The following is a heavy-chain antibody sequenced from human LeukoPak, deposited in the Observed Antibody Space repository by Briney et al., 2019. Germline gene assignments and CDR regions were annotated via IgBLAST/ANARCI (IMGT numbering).Heavy chain of an antibody. V-gene: IGHV3-23*01. J-gene: IGHJ4*02. CDR3: AKDLYCSSTSCYEAVY. CDR2: ITSGVGIT. CDR1: GFTFSIFG. D-gene: IGHD2-2*01. Sequence: GGSLRLSCAASGFTFSIFGMIWVRHAPGKGLEWVLIITSGVGITFYADSVKGRFTISRDNSKNTLYLQMNSLRAEDTAVYYCAKDLYCSSTSCYEAVYWGQGTLVTVSS.